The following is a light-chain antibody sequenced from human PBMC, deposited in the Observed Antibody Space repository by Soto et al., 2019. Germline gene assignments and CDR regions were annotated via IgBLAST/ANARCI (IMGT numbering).Light chain of an antibody. V-gene: IGKV1-27*01. J-gene: IGKJ4*01. Sequence: DVQMTQSPSSLSASVGDRVTITCRASQGIAPYLAWFQQKPGKVPKLLIYAASTLQSGVPSRFSGSGSGTDFTLTISSLQPEDVGTYYCQKYNSAPLTLGGGTKVDIK. CDR1: QGIAPY. CDR3: QKYNSAPLT. CDR2: AAS.